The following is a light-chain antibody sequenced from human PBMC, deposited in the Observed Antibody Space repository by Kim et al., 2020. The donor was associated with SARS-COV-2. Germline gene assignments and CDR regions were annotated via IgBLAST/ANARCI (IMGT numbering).Light chain of an antibody. V-gene: IGKV3-20*01. CDR3: QQYDTSPSST. CDR1: QSVSDNY. CDR2: GES. Sequence: EIVLTQSPGTLSLSPGERATLSCRASQSVSDNYLAWYQKKPGQAPRLLIYGESSRATGIPDRFSGSGSGTDFTLTISRLEPEDFAVYYCQQYDTSPSSTFGQGTKPEI. J-gene: IGKJ2*02.